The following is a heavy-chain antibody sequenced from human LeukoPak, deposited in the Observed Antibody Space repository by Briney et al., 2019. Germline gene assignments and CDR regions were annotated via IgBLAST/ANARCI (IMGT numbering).Heavy chain of an antibody. D-gene: IGHD3-10*01. CDR1: GYTFTSYD. V-gene: IGHV1-8*01. CDR3: AKDRGFEELFDAFDI. CDR2: MNPNSGNT. Sequence: ASVKVSCKASGYTFTSYDINWVRQATGQGLEWMGWMNPNSGNTGYAQKFQGRVTMTRNTSISTAYMELSSLRSEDTALYYCAKDRGFEELFDAFDIWGQGTMVTVSS. J-gene: IGHJ3*02.